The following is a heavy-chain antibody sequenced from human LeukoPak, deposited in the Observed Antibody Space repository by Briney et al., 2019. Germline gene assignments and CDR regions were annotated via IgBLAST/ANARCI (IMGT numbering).Heavy chain of an antibody. V-gene: IGHV3-7*01. Sequence: GGSLRLSCAASGFTFSSYWMSWVRQAPGKGLEWVANIKQDGSEKYYVDSVKGRFTISRDNAKTSLYLQMNSLRAEDTAVYYCARDGVLLWFGESRRRHNWFDPWGQGTLVTVSS. CDR3: ARDGVLLWFGESRRRHNWFDP. J-gene: IGHJ5*02. CDR2: IKQDGSEK. CDR1: GFTFSSYW. D-gene: IGHD3-10*01.